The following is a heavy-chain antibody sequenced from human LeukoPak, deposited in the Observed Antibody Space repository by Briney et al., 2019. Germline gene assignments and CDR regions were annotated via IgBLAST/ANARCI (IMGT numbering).Heavy chain of an antibody. Sequence: GGSLRLSCAASGFTFSSYSMNWVRQAPGKGLEWVSYITSSGSTIYYADSVKGRFTISRDNATNSLSLQMNSLRAEDTAVYYCARAGYCSGGSCIRSFDPWGQGTLVTVSS. CDR3: ARAGYCSGGSCIRSFDP. CDR1: GFTFSSYS. J-gene: IGHJ5*02. V-gene: IGHV3-48*01. D-gene: IGHD2-15*01. CDR2: ITSSGSTI.